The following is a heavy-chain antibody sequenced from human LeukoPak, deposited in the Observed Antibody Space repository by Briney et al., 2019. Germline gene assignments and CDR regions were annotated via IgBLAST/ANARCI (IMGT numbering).Heavy chain of an antibody. CDR1: GFTFSNYW. Sequence: GGSLRLSCAASGFTFSNYWMAWVRQAPGKGLEWVANIGQDGSERYYVDSVKGRLTISRDNAKNSLYLQMNSLRAEGTAVYYCARDIDLDSWGQGTLVAVSS. D-gene: IGHD3-16*02. CDR3: ARDIDLDS. J-gene: IGHJ4*02. V-gene: IGHV3-7*01. CDR2: IGQDGSER.